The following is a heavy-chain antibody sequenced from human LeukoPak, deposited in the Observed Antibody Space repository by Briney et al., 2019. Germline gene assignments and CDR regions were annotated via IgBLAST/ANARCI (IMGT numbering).Heavy chain of an antibody. CDR2: IRSTANGYAT. Sequence: GGSLRLSCAASGFTFSGSALHWVRQASGKGLEWVGRIRSTANGYATAYAASVKGRFTISRDDSKNTAYLQMDGLKTEDTAVYYCTGNYYGSGSYADFDYWGQGTLVTVSS. D-gene: IGHD3-10*01. CDR1: GFTFSGSA. CDR3: TGNYYGSGSYADFDY. V-gene: IGHV3-73*01. J-gene: IGHJ4*02.